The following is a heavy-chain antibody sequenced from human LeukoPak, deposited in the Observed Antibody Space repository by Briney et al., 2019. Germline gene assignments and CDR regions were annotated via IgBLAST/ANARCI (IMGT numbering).Heavy chain of an antibody. J-gene: IGHJ4*02. CDR3: ARGPSTGDFDY. CDR2: INPNNGGT. D-gene: IGHD7-27*01. V-gene: IGHV1-2*02. Sequence: GASVKVSCKASGYTFTAYYIHWVRQAPGQGFEWMGWINPNNGGTNYAQKFQGRVSMTRGTSISTVYMELSGLRSDDTAVYYCARGPSTGDFDYWGQGTLVTVSS. CDR1: GYTFTAYY.